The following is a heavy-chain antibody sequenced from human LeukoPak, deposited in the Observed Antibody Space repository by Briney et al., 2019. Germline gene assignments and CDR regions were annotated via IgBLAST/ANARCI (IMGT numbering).Heavy chain of an antibody. CDR1: GGTFSSYA. Sequence: ASVKVSCKASGGTFSSYAISWVRQAPGQGLEWMGGIIPIFGTANYAQKFQGRVTITADESTSTAYMELSSLRSEDTAVYYCARDQIRLGELSYFDYWGQGTLVTVSS. J-gene: IGHJ4*02. D-gene: IGHD3-16*02. V-gene: IGHV1-69*13. CDR3: ARDQIRLGELSYFDY. CDR2: IIPIFGTA.